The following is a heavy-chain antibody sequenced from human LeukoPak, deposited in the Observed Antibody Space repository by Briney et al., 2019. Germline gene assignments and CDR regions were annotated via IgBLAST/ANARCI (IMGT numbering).Heavy chain of an antibody. J-gene: IGHJ2*01. CDR1: GGSFSGYY. V-gene: IGHV4-34*01. Sequence: SETLSLTCAVYGGSFSGYYWSWIRQPPGKGLERIGEIDHSGSTNYNPSLKSRVTISVDTSKNQFSLKLSSVTAADTAVYYCARGVTMVRGAPGRYFDLWGRGTLVTVSS. D-gene: IGHD3-10*01. CDR2: IDHSGST. CDR3: ARGVTMVRGAPGRYFDL.